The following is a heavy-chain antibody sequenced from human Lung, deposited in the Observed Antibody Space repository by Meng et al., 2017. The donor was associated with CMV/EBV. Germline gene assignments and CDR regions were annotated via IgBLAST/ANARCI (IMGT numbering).Heavy chain of an antibody. CDR1: GFDFSTYS. J-gene: IGHJ4*02. CDR2: ISSSSPYI. V-gene: IGHV3-21*06. Sequence: GGSLRLSCLGSGFDFSTYSMNWFRQAPGKGPEWVSSISSSSPYIYYADSVKGRFTVSRNNANDSLYLQMNSLRAEDTGVYYCARDRQNSNYGSTDYWGQGTLVTGSS. D-gene: IGHD4-11*01. CDR3: ARDRQNSNYGSTDY.